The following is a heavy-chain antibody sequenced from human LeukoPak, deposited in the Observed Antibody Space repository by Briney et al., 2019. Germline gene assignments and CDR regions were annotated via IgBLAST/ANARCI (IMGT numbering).Heavy chain of an antibody. CDR3: ARDLNYYGMDV. CDR2: IWYDGSNK. CDR1: GFTFSSYG. V-gene: IGHV3-33*01. Sequence: PGRPLRPSCAASGFTFSSYGIHWVRQAPGKGLEWVAIIWYDGSNKYYADSVKGRFTISRDNSKNTLYLQMNSLRAEDTAVYYCARDLNYYGMDVWGQGTTVTVSS. J-gene: IGHJ6*02. D-gene: IGHD3-9*01.